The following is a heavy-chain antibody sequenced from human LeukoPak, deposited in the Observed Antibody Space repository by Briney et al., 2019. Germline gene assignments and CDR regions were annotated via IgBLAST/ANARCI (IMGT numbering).Heavy chain of an antibody. V-gene: IGHV4-59*08. CDR1: GGSISSYY. CDR3: ARHYYDSSGYLGYYFDY. D-gene: IGHD3-22*01. J-gene: IGHJ4*02. CDR2: IYCSGST. Sequence: SETLSLTCTVSGGSISSYYWSWIRQPPGKGLEWIGYIYCSGSTNYNPSLKSRVTISVDTSKNQFSLKLSSVTAADTAVYYCARHYYDSSGYLGYYFDYWGQGTLVTVSS.